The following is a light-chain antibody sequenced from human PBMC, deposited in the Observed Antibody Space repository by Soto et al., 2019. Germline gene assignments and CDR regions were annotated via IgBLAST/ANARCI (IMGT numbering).Light chain of an antibody. CDR3: QQRSNWPPVT. CDR1: QSVSSY. V-gene: IGKV3-11*01. Sequence: EIVLTQSPATLSLSPGERATLSCRASQSVSSYLAWYQQKPGQAPRLLIYDASNRATGIPARFSGSGSGTDFTLPISSREPEDFSIDYCQQRSNWPPVTFGGGTKVEIK. J-gene: IGKJ4*01. CDR2: DAS.